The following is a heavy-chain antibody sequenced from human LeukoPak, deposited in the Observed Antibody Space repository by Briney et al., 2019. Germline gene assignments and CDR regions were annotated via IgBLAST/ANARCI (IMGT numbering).Heavy chain of an antibody. CDR2: IYYSGST. CDR1: GGSLSSYY. CDR3: ARHIRAGDYVWGSYRSTHPHYFDY. D-gene: IGHD3-16*02. Sequence: SETLSLTCTVSGGSLSSYYWSWIRQPPGKGLEWIGYIYYSGSTNYNPSLKSRVTISVDTSKNQFSLKLSSVTAADTAVYYCARHIRAGDYVWGSYRSTHPHYFDYWGQGTLVTVSS. J-gene: IGHJ4*02. V-gene: IGHV4-59*08.